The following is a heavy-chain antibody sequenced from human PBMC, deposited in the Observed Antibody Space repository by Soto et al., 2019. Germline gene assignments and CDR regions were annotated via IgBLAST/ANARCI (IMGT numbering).Heavy chain of an antibody. J-gene: IGHJ4*02. CDR2: IIPILGIA. CDR3: ARTRNTYCSGGSCYRQYYFHY. D-gene: IGHD2-15*01. CDR1: GGTFSSYT. Sequence: QVQLVQSGAEVKKPGSSVKVSCKASGGTFSSYTISWVRQAPGQGLEWMGRIIPILGIANYAQKFQGRVTITADKYTSTAYMELSSLRSEDTAVYYCARTRNTYCSGGSCYRQYYFHYWGQGTLVTVSS. V-gene: IGHV1-69*02.